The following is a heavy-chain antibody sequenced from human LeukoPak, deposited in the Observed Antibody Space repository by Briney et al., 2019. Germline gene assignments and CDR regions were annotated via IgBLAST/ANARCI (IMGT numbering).Heavy chain of an antibody. J-gene: IGHJ6*03. CDR1: GFTFSSHS. D-gene: IGHD3/OR15-3a*01. CDR2: ISSSNSHI. Sequence: GGSLRLSCAASGFTFSSHSMMWVRQAPGRGREWVSIISSSNSHIYYAHPVKGRFTISRDRSKHTLYLKMNSLRPEDSAMYDCAKDSSGPDDFLTGYYDYIDVWGKGTTVTISS. V-gene: IGHV3-21*01. CDR3: AKDSSGPDDFLTGYYDYIDV.